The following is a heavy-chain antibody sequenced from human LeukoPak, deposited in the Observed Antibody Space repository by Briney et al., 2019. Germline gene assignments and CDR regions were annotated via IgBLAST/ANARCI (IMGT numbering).Heavy chain of an antibody. Sequence: ASVKVSCKVSGYTLTELSMHWVRQAPGKGLEWMGGFDPEDGETIYAQKFQGRVTMTEDTSTSTAYMELRSLRSDDTAVYYCARLPPRAYYYYYYMDVWGKGTTVTVSS. V-gene: IGHV1-24*01. D-gene: IGHD2-15*01. CDR3: ARLPPRAYYYYYYMDV. J-gene: IGHJ6*03. CDR2: FDPEDGET. CDR1: GYTLTELS.